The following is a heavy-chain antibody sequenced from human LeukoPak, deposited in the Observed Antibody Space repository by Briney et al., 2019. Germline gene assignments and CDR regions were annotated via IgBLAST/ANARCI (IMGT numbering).Heavy chain of an antibody. Sequence: GGSLRLSCVASGFTFTTYWMSWVRQPPGEGLEWVANIKNDGSEKYYVDSVKGRFTISRANAKNSVYLQMNSLRAEDTALYYCASATGEQWLELFDYWGQGTLVTVSS. CDR1: GFTFTTYW. CDR2: IKNDGSEK. V-gene: IGHV3-7*03. J-gene: IGHJ4*02. CDR3: ASATGEQWLELFDY. D-gene: IGHD6-19*01.